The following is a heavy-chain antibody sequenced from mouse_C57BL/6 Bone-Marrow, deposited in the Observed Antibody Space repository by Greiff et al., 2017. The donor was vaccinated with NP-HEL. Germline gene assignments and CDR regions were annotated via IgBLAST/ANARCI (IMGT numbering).Heavy chain of an antibody. Sequence: QVQLQQSGAELARPGASVKLSCKASGYTFTSYGISWVKQRTGQGLEWIGAIYPRSGNTYYNEKFKGKATLTADKSTSKAYMELRSLTSEDSAVYFCARRGSTFDYWGQGTTLTVSS. J-gene: IGHJ2*01. CDR3: ARRGSTFDY. CDR1: GYTFTSYG. CDR2: IYPRSGNT. V-gene: IGHV1-81*01. D-gene: IGHD1-1*01.